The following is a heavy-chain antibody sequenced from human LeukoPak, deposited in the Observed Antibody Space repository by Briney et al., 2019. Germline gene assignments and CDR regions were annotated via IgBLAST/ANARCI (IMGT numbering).Heavy chain of an antibody. CDR3: ARVRYDSSGYYSLSDY. V-gene: IGHV3-30*03. J-gene: IGHJ4*02. CDR2: ISYDGSNK. CDR1: GFTFSSYG. Sequence: PGGSLRLSCAASGFTFSSYGMHWVRQAPGKGLEWVAVISYDGSNKYYADSVKGRFTISRDNAKKSLYLQMNSLRAEDTAVYYCARVRYDSSGYYSLSDYWGQGTLVTVSS. D-gene: IGHD3-22*01.